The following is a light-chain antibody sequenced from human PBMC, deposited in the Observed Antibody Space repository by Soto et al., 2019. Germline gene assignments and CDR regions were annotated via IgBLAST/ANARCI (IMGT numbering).Light chain of an antibody. Sequence: EIVLTQSPATLSFSPGERAALSCRASQGVGRFLAWYQQKPGQAPRLLIYDASNRATGIPARFSGSGSGTDFTLAINNLEPEDFAVYYCQQRSGWPLTFGGGTKVEIK. V-gene: IGKV3-11*01. J-gene: IGKJ4*01. CDR1: QGVGRF. CDR3: QQRSGWPLT. CDR2: DAS.